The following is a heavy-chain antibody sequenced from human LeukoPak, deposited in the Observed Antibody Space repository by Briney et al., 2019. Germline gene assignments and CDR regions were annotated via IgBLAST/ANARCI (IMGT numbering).Heavy chain of an antibody. Sequence: SETLSLTCTVSGGSISSYYWNWVRQPPGKGLEWIGYIYYSGTTNYNPSLKCRVSMSVDTSKNQFSLKLSSVTAADTAAYYCAKDLSRIAVAGLFDYWGQGTLVTVSS. CDR3: AKDLSRIAVAGLFDY. CDR2: IYYSGTT. J-gene: IGHJ4*02. CDR1: GGSISSYY. V-gene: IGHV4-59*01. D-gene: IGHD6-19*01.